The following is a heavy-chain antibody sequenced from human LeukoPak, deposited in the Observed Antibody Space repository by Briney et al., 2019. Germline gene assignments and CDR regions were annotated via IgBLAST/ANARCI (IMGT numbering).Heavy chain of an antibody. J-gene: IGHJ4*02. V-gene: IGHV4-39*07. CDR1: GGSISSTNYY. Sequence: SETLSLTCTVSGGSISSTNYYWGWLRQPPGRGLEWIGTIYYSGSTFYNPSLKSRVTISVDTSKNQFSLKLSSVTAADTAVYYCARSVRYYYDSSGYYYFDYWGQGTLVTVSS. CDR2: IYYSGST. CDR3: ARSVRYYYDSSGYYYFDY. D-gene: IGHD3-22*01.